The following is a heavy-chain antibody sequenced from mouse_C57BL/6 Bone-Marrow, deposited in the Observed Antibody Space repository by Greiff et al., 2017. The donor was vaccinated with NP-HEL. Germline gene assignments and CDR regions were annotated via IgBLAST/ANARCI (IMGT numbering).Heavy chain of an antibody. CDR1: GYAFSSSW. J-gene: IGHJ3*01. V-gene: IGHV1-82*01. CDR3: ARRGAY. Sequence: VQLQQSGPELVKPGASVKISCKASGYAFSSSWMNWVKQRPGTGLEWIGRIYPGDGDTNYNGKFKGKATLTADKSSSTAYMQLSSRTSEDSAVYFCARRGAYWGQGTLVTVAA. CDR2: IYPGDGDT.